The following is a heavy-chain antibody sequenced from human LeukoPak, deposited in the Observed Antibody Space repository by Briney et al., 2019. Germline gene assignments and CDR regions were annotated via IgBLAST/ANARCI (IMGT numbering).Heavy chain of an antibody. Sequence: GGSLRLSCAASAFTFSTYRMNWVRQAPGQGLDWVSSISRRSTYIYYADSVKGRFTISRDNAKNSLYLQMNSLRADDTAVYYCARAYNSGWYEDGTLYYWGKGALVTVSS. V-gene: IGHV3-21*04. CDR1: AFTFSTYR. CDR2: ISRRSTYI. J-gene: IGHJ4*02. CDR3: ARAYNSGWYEDGTLYY. D-gene: IGHD6-19*01.